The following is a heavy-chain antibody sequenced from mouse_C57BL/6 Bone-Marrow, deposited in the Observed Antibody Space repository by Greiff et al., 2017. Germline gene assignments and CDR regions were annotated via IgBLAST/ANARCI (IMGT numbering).Heavy chain of an antibody. CDR3: ALYDYVFAY. V-gene: IGHV1-50*01. J-gene: IGHJ3*01. CDR2: IDPSDSYT. Sequence: QVQLQQPGAELVKPGASVKLSCKASGYTFTSYWMQWVKQRPGQGLEWIGEIDPSDSYTNYNQKFKGKATLTVDTSSSTAYMQLSSLTSEDSAVYYCALYDYVFAYWGQGTLVTVSA. D-gene: IGHD2-4*01. CDR1: GYTFTSYW.